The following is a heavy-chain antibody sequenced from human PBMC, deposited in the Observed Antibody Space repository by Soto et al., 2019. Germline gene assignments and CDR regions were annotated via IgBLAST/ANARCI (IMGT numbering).Heavy chain of an antibody. D-gene: IGHD3-3*01. V-gene: IGHV4-59*01. CDR3: AREGAHYDFWGGYYTSYYGMDV. J-gene: IGHJ6*04. Sequence: SETLSLTCTGCGGPISSYYWSWIWQPPGQGLEWIGYIYYSGSTNYNPSLKSRLTISVDTSKNQFSLKLSSVTAADTDVYYCAREGAHYDFWGGYYTSYYGMDVWGKGTTVTVS. CDR1: GGPISSYY. CDR2: IYYSGST.